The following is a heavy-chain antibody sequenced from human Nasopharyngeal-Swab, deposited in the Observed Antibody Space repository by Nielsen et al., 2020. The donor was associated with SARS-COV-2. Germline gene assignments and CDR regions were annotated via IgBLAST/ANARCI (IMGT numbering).Heavy chain of an antibody. CDR2: ISSSSSDI. D-gene: IGHD2-15*01. V-gene: IGHV3-21*01. Sequence: GESLKISCADSGFRDYSMNWVRQAPGKGLEWVSSISSSSSDIYYADSVKGRFTISRDNAKNSLYLQMNNLRAEDTAVYYCARGYCSSGSCYAKHYGMDVWGQGTTVTVSS. CDR1: GFRDYS. J-gene: IGHJ6*02. CDR3: ARGYCSSGSCYAKHYGMDV.